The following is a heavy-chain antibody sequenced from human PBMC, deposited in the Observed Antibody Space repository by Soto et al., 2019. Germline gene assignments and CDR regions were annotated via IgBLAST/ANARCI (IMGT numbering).Heavy chain of an antibody. D-gene: IGHD1-1*01. V-gene: IGHV5-51*01. CDR2: IYPGDSHT. CDR1: GYSFTNSW. Sequence: GESLKISSKGSGYSFTNSWIGWVRHMRGKGLELRGIIYPGDSHTRYSPSFQGQVTISSHKSISTAYLQCSSLTASDAAMYYWARHNERWTYYYYGMDVWGQGTTVTVS. J-gene: IGHJ6*02. CDR3: ARHNERWTYYYYGMDV.